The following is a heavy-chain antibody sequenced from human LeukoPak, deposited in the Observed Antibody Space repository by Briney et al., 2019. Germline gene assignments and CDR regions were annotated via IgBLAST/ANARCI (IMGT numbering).Heavy chain of an antibody. Sequence: GGSLRLSCAASGFTFSSYGMHWVRQAPGKGLEWVAVIWYDGSNKYYADSVKGRFTISRDNSKNTLYLQMNSLRAEDTAVYYCARGAYYDFWSGYYAYYFDYWGQGTLVTVSS. CDR1: GFTFSSYG. D-gene: IGHD3-3*01. CDR3: ARGAYYDFWSGYYAYYFDY. J-gene: IGHJ4*02. CDR2: IWYDGSNK. V-gene: IGHV3-33*01.